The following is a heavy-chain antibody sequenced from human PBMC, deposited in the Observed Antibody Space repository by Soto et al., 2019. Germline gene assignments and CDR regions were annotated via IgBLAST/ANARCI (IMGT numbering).Heavy chain of an antibody. J-gene: IGHJ6*02. CDR3: AGNSGNYYGMDV. CDR2: IYYSGST. V-gene: IGHV4-61*01. CDR1: GGSVSSGSYY. D-gene: IGHD3-10*01. Sequence: QVQLQESGPGLVKPSETLSLTCTVSGGSVSSGSYYWSWIRQPPGKGLEWIGYIYYSGSTNYNPSLKSRVTLSVDTSKTQFSLKLSSVNAADTAVYYCAGNSGNYYGMDVWGQGNTVTVSS.